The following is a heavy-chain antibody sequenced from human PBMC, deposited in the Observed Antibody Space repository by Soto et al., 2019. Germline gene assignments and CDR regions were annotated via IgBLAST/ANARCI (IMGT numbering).Heavy chain of an antibody. Sequence: QVQLVQSGAEVKKPGASVKVSCKASGYSFINYHMHWVRQAPGQGLEWMGVINPSVGTTTYTQKFQGRVTMTSETSTRTVYMELNSLRSEDTAVYYCGRVEQWELPHYWGQGTLVTVPS. D-gene: IGHD1-26*01. CDR2: INPSVGTT. V-gene: IGHV1-46*03. CDR3: GRVEQWELPHY. J-gene: IGHJ4*02. CDR1: GYSFINYH.